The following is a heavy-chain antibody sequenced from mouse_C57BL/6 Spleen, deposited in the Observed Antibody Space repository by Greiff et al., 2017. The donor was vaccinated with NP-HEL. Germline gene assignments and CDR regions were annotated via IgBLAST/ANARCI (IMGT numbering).Heavy chain of an antibody. V-gene: IGHV3-6*01. J-gene: IGHJ2*01. CDR1: GYSITSGYY. CDR3: ARGGYYGSRGFDY. CDR2: ISYDGSN. D-gene: IGHD1-1*01. Sequence: DVKLQESGPGLVKPSQSLSLTCSVTGYSITSGYYWNWIRQFPGNKLEWMGYISYDGSNNYNPSLKNRISITRDTSKNQFFLKLNSVTTEDTATYYCARGGYYGSRGFDYWGQGTTLTVSS.